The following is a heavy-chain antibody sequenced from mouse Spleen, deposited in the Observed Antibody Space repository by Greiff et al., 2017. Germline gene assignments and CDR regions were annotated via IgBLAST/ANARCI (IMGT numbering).Heavy chain of an antibody. CDR2: IYPGGGYT. D-gene: IGHD1-1*01. Sequence: VQLQQSGAELVRPGTSVKMSCKASGYTFTNYWIGWAKQRPGHGLEWIGDIYPGGGYTNYNEKFKGKATLTADKSSSTAYMQFSSLTSEDSAIYYCARRGNYGSSWFAYWGQGTLVTVSA. CDR1: GYTFTNYW. J-gene: IGHJ3*01. CDR3: ARRGNYGSSWFAY. V-gene: IGHV1-63*01.